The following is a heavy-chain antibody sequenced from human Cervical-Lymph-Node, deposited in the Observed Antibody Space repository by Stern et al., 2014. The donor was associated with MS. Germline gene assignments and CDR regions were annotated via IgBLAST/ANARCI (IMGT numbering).Heavy chain of an antibody. D-gene: IGHD1-14*01. CDR2: IYPGDSET. Sequence: VHLVESGAELIRPGESLKISCKGSGYKFSIYWIAWVRQMPGKGLEWMVIIYPGDSETRYSPSFQGQVTMSADKSTSTAYLQWSSLNASDTAMYFCARQTTAWASDVWGQGTLVTVSS. J-gene: IGHJ4*02. V-gene: IGHV5-51*01. CDR1: GYKFSIYW. CDR3: ARQTTAWASDV.